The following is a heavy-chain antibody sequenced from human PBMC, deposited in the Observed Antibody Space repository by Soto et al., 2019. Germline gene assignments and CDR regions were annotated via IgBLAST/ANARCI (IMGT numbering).Heavy chain of an antibody. CDR1: GYTFTSYG. J-gene: IGHJ6*03. Sequence: VASVKVSCKASGYTFTSYGISWVRQAPGQGLEWMGWISAYNGNTNYAQKLQGRVTMTTDTSTSTAYMELRSLRSDDTAVYYCARDPVAANYYYYYMDVWGKGTTVTVSS. CDR3: ARDPVAANYYYYYMDV. CDR2: ISAYNGNT. D-gene: IGHD2-15*01. V-gene: IGHV1-18*01.